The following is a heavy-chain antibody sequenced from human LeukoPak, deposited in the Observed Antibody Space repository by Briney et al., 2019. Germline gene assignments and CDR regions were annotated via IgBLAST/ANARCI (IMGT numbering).Heavy chain of an antibody. CDR3: AREDYYDSSGFYFDY. V-gene: IGHV3-48*03. D-gene: IGHD3-22*01. J-gene: IGHJ4*02. CDR1: GFTFSSYE. CDR2: ISSSGSTI. Sequence: GGSLRLSCAASGFTFSSYEMNWVRQAPGKGLEWVSYISSSGSTIYYADSVKGRFTISRDNAKNSLYLRMNSLRAEDTAVYYCAREDYYDSSGFYFDYWGQGTLVTVSS.